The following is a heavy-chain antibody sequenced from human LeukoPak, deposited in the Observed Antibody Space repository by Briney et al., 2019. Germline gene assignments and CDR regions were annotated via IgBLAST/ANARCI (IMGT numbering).Heavy chain of an antibody. CDR2: IYHSGST. J-gene: IGHJ3*02. Sequence: SGTLSLTCAVSGGSISSSNWWSWVRQPPGKGLEWIGEIYHSGSTNYNPSLKSRVTISVDTSKNQFSLKLSSVTAADTAVYYCARHALIVENAFDIWGQGTMVTVSS. CDR1: GGSISSSNW. D-gene: IGHD3-22*01. V-gene: IGHV4-4*02. CDR3: ARHALIVENAFDI.